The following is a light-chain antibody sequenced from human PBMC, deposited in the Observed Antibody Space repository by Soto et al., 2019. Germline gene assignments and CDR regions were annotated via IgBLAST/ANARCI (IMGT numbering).Light chain of an antibody. V-gene: IGKV1-5*03. J-gene: IGKJ2*01. Sequence: DIQMTQSPSTLSASVGDTVTITCRASQSLSYWLAWYQQKPGQAPKLLIHKASTLESGVPSRFSGSGSGTEFTLTISRLPPDDFETFYCQQYDRFPYTFGQGTKLEIK. CDR1: QSLSYW. CDR2: KAS. CDR3: QQYDRFPYT.